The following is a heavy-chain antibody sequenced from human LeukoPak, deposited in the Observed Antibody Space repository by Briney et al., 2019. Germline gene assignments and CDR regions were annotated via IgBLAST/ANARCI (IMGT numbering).Heavy chain of an antibody. V-gene: IGHV3-13*01. J-gene: IGHJ2*01. CDR3: ARGVSYYYDNSGHPGWYFDL. CDR1: GFTLNYYD. Sequence: GGSLRLSCAVSGFTLNYYDMHWVRQAPGKRLEWVSAIRTTGDTHYPDSVKGRFAMSREDAKNSVHLQMSTLRAGDTAVYYCARGVSYYYDNSGHPGWYFDLWGRGTLVTVSS. D-gene: IGHD3-22*01. CDR2: IRTTGDT.